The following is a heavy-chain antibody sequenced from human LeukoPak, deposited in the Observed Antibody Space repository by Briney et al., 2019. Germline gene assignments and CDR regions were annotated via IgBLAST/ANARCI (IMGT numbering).Heavy chain of an antibody. CDR3: ARDHYYYDSSGSHDAFDI. CDR2: ISSSSSYI. J-gene: IGHJ3*02. Sequence: KSGGSLRLSCAASGFTFSSYSMNWVRQAPGKGLEWVSSISSSSSYIYYADSVKGRFTISRDNAKNSLYLQMNSLRAEDTAVYYCARDHYYYDSSGSHDAFDIWGQETMVTVSS. V-gene: IGHV3-21*01. CDR1: GFTFSSYS. D-gene: IGHD3-22*01.